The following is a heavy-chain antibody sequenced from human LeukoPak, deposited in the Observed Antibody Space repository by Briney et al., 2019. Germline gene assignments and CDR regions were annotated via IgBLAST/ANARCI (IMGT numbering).Heavy chain of an antibody. D-gene: IGHD1-26*01. Sequence: PSETLSLTCTVSGGSISSYYWSWIRQPPGKGLEWIGYIYNSGSTNYNPSLKSRVTISLDTSKNQFSLKLSSVTAADTAVYYCARDRGGTYSQFDSWGQGTLVTVSS. CDR3: ARDRGGTYSQFDS. V-gene: IGHV4-59*01. J-gene: IGHJ5*01. CDR1: GGSISSYY. CDR2: IYNSGST.